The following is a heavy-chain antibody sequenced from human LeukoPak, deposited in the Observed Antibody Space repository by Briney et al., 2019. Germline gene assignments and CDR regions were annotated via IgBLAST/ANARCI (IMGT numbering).Heavy chain of an antibody. CDR1: GFTFSSYW. Sequence: GGSLRLSCAASGFTFSSYWMHWVRQAPGKGLVWVSRINSDGSRTTYADSVKGRFTISRDNAKNTLYLQMNSLRAEDTAVYSCARGVRFYYYGLDVWGQGTTVTVSS. CDR2: INSDGSRT. V-gene: IGHV3-74*01. J-gene: IGHJ6*02. CDR3: ARGVRFYYYGLDV.